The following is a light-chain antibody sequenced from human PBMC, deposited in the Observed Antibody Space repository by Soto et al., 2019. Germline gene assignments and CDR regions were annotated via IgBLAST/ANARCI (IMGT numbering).Light chain of an antibody. CDR2: ANS. J-gene: IGLJ2*01. Sequence: QAVVTQPPSVSGAPGQRGTISCTGSSSNIGAGYDVHWYQQFPGTAPKLLIYANSNRPSGVPDRFSGSKSGTSASLAITGLQAEDEADYYCQSYDSSLSGVVFGGGTKLTVL. CDR3: QSYDSSLSGVV. CDR1: SSNIGAGYD. V-gene: IGLV1-40*01.